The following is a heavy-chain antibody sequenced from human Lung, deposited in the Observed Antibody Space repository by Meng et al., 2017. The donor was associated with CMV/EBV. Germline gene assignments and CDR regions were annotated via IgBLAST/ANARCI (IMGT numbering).Heavy chain of an antibody. V-gene: IGHV3-21*01. Sequence: GESLKISCAASGFTFSSYSMNWVRQAPGKGLEWVSSISSSSSYIYYADSVKGRFTISRDNAKNSLYLQMNSLRAEDTAVYYCARDSSSSYYYYGMDVWGQGTTVTGSS. CDR3: ARDSSSSYYYYGMDV. D-gene: IGHD6-6*01. J-gene: IGHJ6*02. CDR2: ISSSSSYI. CDR1: GFTFSSYS.